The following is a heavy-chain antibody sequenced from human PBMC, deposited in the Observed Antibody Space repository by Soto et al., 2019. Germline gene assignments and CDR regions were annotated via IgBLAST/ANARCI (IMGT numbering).Heavy chain of an antibody. D-gene: IGHD3-3*01. Sequence: ASVKVSCKASGYTFTSYGISWVRQAPGQGLEWMGWISAYNGNTNYAQKLQGRVTMTTDTSTSTAYMELRSLRSDDTAVYYCAREGRSRWNLDYDFWSGYSDYMDVWGKGTTVTV. V-gene: IGHV1-18*01. J-gene: IGHJ6*03. CDR2: ISAYNGNT. CDR3: AREGRSRWNLDYDFWSGYSDYMDV. CDR1: GYTFTSYG.